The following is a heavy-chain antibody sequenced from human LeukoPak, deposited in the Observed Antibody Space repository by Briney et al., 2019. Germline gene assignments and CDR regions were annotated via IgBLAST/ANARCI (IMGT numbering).Heavy chain of an antibody. D-gene: IGHD6-19*01. Sequence: PGGSLRLSCAASGFTFSSYAMSWVRQHPGKGMEFVSAISGSGGSTYYADSVKGRFTISRDNSKNTLYLQMNSLRAEDTAVYYCAKSDSIAVAGAYLDYWGQGTLVTVSS. V-gene: IGHV3-23*01. CDR1: GFTFSSYA. CDR2: ISGSGGST. CDR3: AKSDSIAVAGAYLDY. J-gene: IGHJ4*02.